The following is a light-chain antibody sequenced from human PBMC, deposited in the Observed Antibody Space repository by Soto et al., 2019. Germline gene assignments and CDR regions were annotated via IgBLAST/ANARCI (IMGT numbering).Light chain of an antibody. CDR2: AAS. CDR1: QGISNY. CDR3: QQYNNWPRT. J-gene: IGKJ1*01. Sequence: MTQSPSSLSATIGDRVTITCRASQGISNYLAWYQQKPGNVPKLLIYAASTLQSGVPSRFSGSGSGTDFPLTISSLEPEDFAVYYCQQYNNWPRTFGQGSNV. V-gene: IGKV1-27*01.